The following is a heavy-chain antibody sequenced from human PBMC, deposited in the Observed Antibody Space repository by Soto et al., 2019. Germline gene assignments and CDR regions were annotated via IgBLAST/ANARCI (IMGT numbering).Heavy chain of an antibody. CDR2: ISAYSGNT. Sequence: QVQLLQSGAEVQKPGASVKVSCKASGYTFTSYGFTWVRQAPGQGLEWMGWISAYSGNTKYEQKFQDRLTMTTDTSTTTAYMELRSLTSDDTAVYYCARTLIDAPKDYLYYLDVWGKGTTVTVSS. D-gene: IGHD2-2*01. CDR3: ARTLIDAPKDYLYYLDV. CDR1: GYTFTSYG. J-gene: IGHJ6*03. V-gene: IGHV1-18*01.